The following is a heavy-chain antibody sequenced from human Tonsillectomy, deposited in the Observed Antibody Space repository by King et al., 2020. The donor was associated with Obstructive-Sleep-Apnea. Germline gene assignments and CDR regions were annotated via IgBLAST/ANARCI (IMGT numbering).Heavy chain of an antibody. Sequence: VQLVESGGGVVQPGRSLRLSCAASGFTFSSYAMHWVRQAPGKGLEWVAVISYDGSNKYYADSVKGRFTISRDNSKNTLYLQMNSLRAEDTAVYYCARGQQLDYWGQGTLVTVSS. CDR1: GFTFSSYA. J-gene: IGHJ4*02. CDR2: ISYDGSNK. CDR3: ARGQQLDY. D-gene: IGHD6-13*01. V-gene: IGHV3-30*04.